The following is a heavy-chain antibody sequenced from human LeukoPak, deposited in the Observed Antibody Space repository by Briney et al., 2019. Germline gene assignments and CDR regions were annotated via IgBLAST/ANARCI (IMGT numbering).Heavy chain of an antibody. J-gene: IGHJ4*02. CDR3: AKDGYDSSGHARPNDY. Sequence: GGSLRPSCAASGFTFSSYAMSWVRQAPGKGLEWVSAISGSGGSTYYADSVKGRFTISRDNSKNTLYLQMNSLRAEDTAVYYCAKDGYDSSGHARPNDYWGQGTLVTVSS. CDR1: GFTFSSYA. D-gene: IGHD3-22*01. V-gene: IGHV3-23*01. CDR2: ISGSGGST.